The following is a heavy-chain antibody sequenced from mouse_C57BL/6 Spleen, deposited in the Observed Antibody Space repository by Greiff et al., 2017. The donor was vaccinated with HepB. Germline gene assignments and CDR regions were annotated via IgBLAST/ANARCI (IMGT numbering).Heavy chain of an antibody. CDR1: GYSITSGYY. Sequence: EVKLQVSGPGLVKPSQSLSLTCSVTGYSITSGYYWNWIRQFPGNKLEWMGYISYDGSNNYNPSLKNRISITRDTSKNQFFLKLNSVTTEDTATYYCNYGSSPAWFAYWGQGTLVTVSA. CDR3: NYGSSPAWFAY. J-gene: IGHJ3*01. CDR2: ISYDGSN. D-gene: IGHD1-1*01. V-gene: IGHV3-6*01.